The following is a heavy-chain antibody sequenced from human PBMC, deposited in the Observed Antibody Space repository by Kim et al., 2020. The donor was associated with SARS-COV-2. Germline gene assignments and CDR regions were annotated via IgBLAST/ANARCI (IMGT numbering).Heavy chain of an antibody. CDR2: INPNSGGT. D-gene: IGHD3-10*01. V-gene: IGHV1-2*05. CDR3: ARGGQGLRGATKPYYGMDV. Sequence: ASVKVSCKASGYTFTGYYMHWVRQAPGQGLEWMGRINPNSGGTNYAQKFQGRVTMTRDTSISTAYMELSRLRSDDTVVYYCARGGQGLRGATKPYYGMDVWGQGTTVTVSS. J-gene: IGHJ6*02. CDR1: GYTFTGYY.